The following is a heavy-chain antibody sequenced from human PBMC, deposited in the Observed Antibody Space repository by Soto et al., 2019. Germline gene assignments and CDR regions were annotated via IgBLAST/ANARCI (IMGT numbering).Heavy chain of an antibody. V-gene: IGHV2-5*02. CDR3: AHAYGGTSWPNDVLAV. D-gene: IGHD2-2*01. Sequence: QITLKESGPTLVKPTQTLTLTCTFSGFSLSADGVGVGWIRQPPGKALEWLALIYWDDDQRYSPSLKTRLTITKDTSKNQVVLTMTNMDPVDTATYYCAHAYGGTSWPNDVLAVWGQGTVVTVSS. CDR2: IYWDDDQ. CDR1: GFSLSADGVG. J-gene: IGHJ3*01.